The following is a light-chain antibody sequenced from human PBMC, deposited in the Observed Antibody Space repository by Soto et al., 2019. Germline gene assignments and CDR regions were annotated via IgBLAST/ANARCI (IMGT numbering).Light chain of an antibody. V-gene: IGKV3-15*01. J-gene: IGKJ1*01. CDR2: RAS. CDR1: QNIYSN. CDR3: QQYGSSPPVT. Sequence: IVMTQSPATLSVSPGERATFSCRASQNIYSNIAWYQQRPGQAPRLLIYRASTRATGVPARFSGSGSGTDFTLTISRLEPEDFAVYYCQQYGSSPPVTFGRGTKVDIK.